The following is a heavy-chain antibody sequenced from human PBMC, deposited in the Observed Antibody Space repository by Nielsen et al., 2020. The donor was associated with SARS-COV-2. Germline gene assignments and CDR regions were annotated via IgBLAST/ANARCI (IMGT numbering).Heavy chain of an antibody. CDR2: ISYPGSP. CDR1: GYSISSGYY. D-gene: IGHD3-22*01. J-gene: IGHJ4*02. V-gene: IGHV4-38-2*02. Sequence: SETLSLTCTVSGYSISSGYYWGWIRQPPGKGLEWIGYISYPGSPNYNPSLKSRVTISVDTSKNQFSLKLNSVTAADTAVYYCARRGGATSGYWTSQTYHFDYWGQGTLVTVSS. CDR3: ARRGGATSGYWTSQTYHFDY.